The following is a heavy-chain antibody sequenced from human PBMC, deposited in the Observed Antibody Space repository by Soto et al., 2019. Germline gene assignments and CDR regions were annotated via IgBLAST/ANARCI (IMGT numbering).Heavy chain of an antibody. V-gene: IGHV1-69*12. CDR3: ARENDGGSYFDY. CDR1: GGTFSSYA. J-gene: IGHJ4*02. CDR2: ISPICGTA. D-gene: IGHD2-15*01. Sequence: QVQLVQSGAEVKKPGSSVKVSCKASGGTFSSYAISWVRQAPGQGLEWMGGISPICGTANYAQKFQGRVTITAYESTSPAYMELSSLISEDTAVYYCARENDGGSYFDYWGQGTLVTFSS.